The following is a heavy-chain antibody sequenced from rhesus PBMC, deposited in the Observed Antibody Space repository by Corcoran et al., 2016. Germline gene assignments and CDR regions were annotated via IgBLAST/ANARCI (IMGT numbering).Heavy chain of an antibody. CDR1: GYSISSGYG. CDR3: ARVRGAAGNWYFDI. Sequence: QVQLQESGPGLVKPSETLSLTCAVSGYSISSGYGWGWIRQPPGGGLEWIGQIYGGSGSTYYNPSLKSRVTVSKDTSKNQFSLKLSSVTAADTAVYYCARVRGAAGNWYFDIWGPGTPITISS. D-gene: IGHD6-31*01. CDR2: IYGGSGST. V-gene: IGHV4-127*01. J-gene: IGHJ2*01.